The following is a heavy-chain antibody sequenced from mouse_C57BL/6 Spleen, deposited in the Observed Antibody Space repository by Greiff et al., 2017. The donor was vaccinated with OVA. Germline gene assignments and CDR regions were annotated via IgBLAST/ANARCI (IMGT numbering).Heavy chain of an antibody. J-gene: IGHJ2*01. Sequence: EVHLVESEGGLVQPGSSMKLSCTASGFTFSDYYMAWVRQVPEKGLEWVANINYDGSSTYYLDSLKSRFIISRDNAKNILYLQMSSLKSEDTATYYCARDQYYGSSFHFDYWGQGTTLTVSS. CDR3: ARDQYYGSSFHFDY. V-gene: IGHV5-16*01. D-gene: IGHD1-1*01. CDR1: GFTFSDYY. CDR2: INYDGSST.